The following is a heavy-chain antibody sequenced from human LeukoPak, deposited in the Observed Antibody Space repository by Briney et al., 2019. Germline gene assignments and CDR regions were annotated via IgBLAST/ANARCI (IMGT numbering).Heavy chain of an antibody. CDR3: ARGSSSYYYDISGYYELDY. J-gene: IGHJ4*02. V-gene: IGHV1-69*05. CDR2: IIPIFGTA. Sequence: SVKVSCKASGGTFSSYAVSWVRQAHGQGLEWMGRIIPIFGTANYAQKFQGRVTITTDESTSTAYMELSSLRSEDTAVYYCARGSSSYYYDISGYYELDYWGQGTLVTVSS. D-gene: IGHD3-22*01. CDR1: GGTFSSYA.